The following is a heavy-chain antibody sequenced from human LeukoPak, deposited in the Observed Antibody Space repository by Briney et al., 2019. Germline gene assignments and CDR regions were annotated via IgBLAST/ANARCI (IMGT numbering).Heavy chain of an antibody. CDR1: DYSISRGYY. CDR2: MYHSGST. V-gene: IGHV4-38-2*02. CDR3: ARVSYDSSGHSFDY. Sequence: SETLSLSCTVSDYSISRGYYWGWIRQPPGKGLEWIGSMYHSGSTYYNPSLKSRVTISVDTSKNQFSLKLSSVTAADTAVYYCARVSYDSSGHSFDYWGQGTLVTVSS. J-gene: IGHJ4*02. D-gene: IGHD3-22*01.